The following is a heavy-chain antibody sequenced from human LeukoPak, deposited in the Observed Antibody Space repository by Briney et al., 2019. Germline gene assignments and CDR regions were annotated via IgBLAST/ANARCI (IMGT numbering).Heavy chain of an antibody. J-gene: IGHJ4*02. Sequence: SETLSLTCTVSGGSISSSSYYWGWIRQPPGKGLEWIGSIYYSGSTYYNPSLKSRVTISVDTSKNQFSLKLSSVTAADTAVYYCARRRTTVTFHDYWGQGTLVTVSS. D-gene: IGHD4-17*01. CDR2: IYYSGST. CDR1: GGSISSSSYY. CDR3: ARRRTTVTFHDY. V-gene: IGHV4-39*01.